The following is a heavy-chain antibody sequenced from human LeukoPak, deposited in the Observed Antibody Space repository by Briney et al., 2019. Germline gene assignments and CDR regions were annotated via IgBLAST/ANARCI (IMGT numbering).Heavy chain of an antibody. CDR3: AKAGSGGGAFDI. Sequence: GASVKVSCKASGYTFTSYGISWVRQAPGQWLGWMGWISAYNGNTNYAQKLQGRVTMTTDTSTSTAYMELRSLRSDDTAVYYCAKAGSGGGAFDIWGQGTMVTVSS. V-gene: IGHV1-18*01. D-gene: IGHD6-19*01. CDR2: ISAYNGNT. J-gene: IGHJ3*02. CDR1: GYTFTSYG.